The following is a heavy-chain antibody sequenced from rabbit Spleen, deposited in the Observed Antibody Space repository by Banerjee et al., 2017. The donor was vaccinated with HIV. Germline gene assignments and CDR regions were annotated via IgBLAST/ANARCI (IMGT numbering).Heavy chain of an antibody. D-gene: IGHD7-1*01. CDR1: GFSFSSSHY. Sequence: QEQLVESGGGLVQPEGSLTLTCTASGFSFSSSHYMCWVRQALGKGLEWIGCYYTGDGSTYYASWVNGRFTISKISSTTVTLQMTSLTAADTATYFCARSYSLWGQGTLVTVS. V-gene: IGHV1S45*01. CDR3: ARSYSL. J-gene: IGHJ3*01. CDR2: YYTGDGST.